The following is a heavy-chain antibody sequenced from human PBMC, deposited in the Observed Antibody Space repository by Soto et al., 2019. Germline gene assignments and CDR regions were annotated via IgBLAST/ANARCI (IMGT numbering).Heavy chain of an antibody. CDR1: GGSISSYY. V-gene: IGHV4-59*01. CDR2: IHYSGST. Sequence: QVQLQESGPGLLKPSETLSLTCTVSGGSISSYYWGGIRQPPVKGLEWIGYIHYSGSTNYNPSLRRRVTISVDTPNNQFSLKVNSMIAADTAIYYCARGGVAARKGRWFDPWGQGTLVTVSS. J-gene: IGHJ5*02. D-gene: IGHD6-25*01. CDR3: ARGGVAARKGRWFDP.